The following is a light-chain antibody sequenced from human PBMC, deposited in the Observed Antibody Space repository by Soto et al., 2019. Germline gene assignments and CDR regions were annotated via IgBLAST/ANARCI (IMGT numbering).Light chain of an antibody. CDR2: DVS. CDR3: SSYTSSSTPV. Sequence: QSALTQPASVSGSPGQSITISCTGTSSDVGAYNYVSWYRQHPGKAPKLMIYDVSDRPSGVSNRFSGSKSGDTASLTISGLQAEDEADYYCSSYTSSSTPVFGGGTKLTVL. CDR1: SSDVGAYNY. V-gene: IGLV2-14*03. J-gene: IGLJ2*01.